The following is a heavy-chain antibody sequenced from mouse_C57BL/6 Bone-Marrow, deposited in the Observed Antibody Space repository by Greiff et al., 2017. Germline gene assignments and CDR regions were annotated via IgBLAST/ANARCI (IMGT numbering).Heavy chain of an antibody. CDR1: GYTFTEYT. CDR3: ARHEVYYYGSSWFAY. V-gene: IGHV1-62-2*01. D-gene: IGHD1-1*01. CDR2: FYPGSGSI. Sequence: VQLQQSGAELVKPGASVQLSCKASGYTFTEYTIHWVKQRSGQGLEWIGWFYPGSGSIKYNEKFKDKATLTVSKSSCTVYMELSRLTSEDSAVYVCARHEVYYYGSSWFAYWGQGTLVTVSA. J-gene: IGHJ3*01.